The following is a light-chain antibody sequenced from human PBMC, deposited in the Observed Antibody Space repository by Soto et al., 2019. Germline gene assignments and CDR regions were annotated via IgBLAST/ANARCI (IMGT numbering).Light chain of an antibody. V-gene: IGKV3-11*01. CDR2: DAS. CDR3: QQRSKWPRT. J-gene: IGKJ1*01. CDR1: QSVSST. Sequence: EIVLTQSPATLSLSPGERATLSCRASQSVSSTLAWYQQKPGQAPRLPIYDASNRATGIPARFTGSGSGTDFTLTISSLEPEDFAVYYCQQRSKWPRTFGQGTKVEIK.